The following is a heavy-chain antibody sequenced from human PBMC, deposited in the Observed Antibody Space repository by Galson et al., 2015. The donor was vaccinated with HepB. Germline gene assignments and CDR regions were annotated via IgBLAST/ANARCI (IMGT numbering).Heavy chain of an antibody. J-gene: IGHJ3*02. CDR1: GVIFSSYW. D-gene: IGHD3-16*01. V-gene: IGHV3-74*01. Sequence: SPRFPCAAFGVIFSSYWRHWVRQAPGKGLVWVARISSNGRTTTYAYSVKGRFTISRDNAKNTLYLQMNSLRAEDTAVYYCACEGGGKTFDTWGQGTMVTVSS. CDR2: ISSNGRTT. CDR3: ACEGGGKTFDT.